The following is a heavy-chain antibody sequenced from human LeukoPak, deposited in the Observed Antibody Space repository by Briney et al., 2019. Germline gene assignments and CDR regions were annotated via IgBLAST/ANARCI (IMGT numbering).Heavy chain of an antibody. D-gene: IGHD3-16*01. V-gene: IGHV4-39*07. CDR1: GGSISSSSYY. CDR2: IYYSGST. J-gene: IGHJ4*02. CDR3: ARGRGPRHYDYVWGNRFNYFDY. Sequence: RTSETLSLACTVSGGSISSSSYYWGWIRQPPGKGLEWIGSIYYSGSTYYNPSLKSRVTISVDTSKNQFSLKLSSVTAADTAVYYCARGRGPRHYDYVWGNRFNYFDYWGQGTLVTVSS.